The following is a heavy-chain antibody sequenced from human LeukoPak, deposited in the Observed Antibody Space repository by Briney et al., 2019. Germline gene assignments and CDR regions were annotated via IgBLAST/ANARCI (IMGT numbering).Heavy chain of an antibody. V-gene: IGHV1-2*02. D-gene: IGHD6-13*01. CDR2: INPNSGGT. CDR3: ARDRWQQLSQESFDY. J-gene: IGHJ4*02. CDR1: GYTFTGYY. Sequence: ASVKVSCKASGYTFTGYYIHWVRQAPGQGLEWMGWINPNSGGTNYAQKFQGRVTITRDTSISTAYMELSRLRSDDTAVYYCARDRWQQLSQESFDYWGQGTLVTVSS.